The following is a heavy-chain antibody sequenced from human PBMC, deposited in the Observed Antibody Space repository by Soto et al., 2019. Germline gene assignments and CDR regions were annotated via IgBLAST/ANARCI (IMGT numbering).Heavy chain of an antibody. CDR3: ANTRGWSDY. D-gene: IGHD2-15*01. J-gene: IGHJ4*02. CDR1: GFTFSSHG. Sequence: QVQLVESGGGVVQPGRSLRLSCAASGFTFSSHGMNWVRQAPGKGLEWVAVIWYDGSNKYYADSVKGRFTISRDDSKNTLYLQMNSLRAEDTAVYYCANTRGWSDYWGQGTLVTVSS. CDR2: IWYDGSNK. V-gene: IGHV3-33*06.